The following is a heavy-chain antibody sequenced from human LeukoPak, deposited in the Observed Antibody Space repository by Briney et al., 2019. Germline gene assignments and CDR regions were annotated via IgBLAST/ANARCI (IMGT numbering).Heavy chain of an antibody. CDR1: GGSISSGGYY. CDR2: IYYSGST. Sequence: SQTLSLTCTVSGGSISSGGYYWSWIRQPPGKGLEWIGYIYYSGSTNYNPSLKSRVTISVDTSKNQFSLKLSSVTAADTAVYYCARDAGTALDYWGQGTLVTVSS. V-gene: IGHV4-61*08. J-gene: IGHJ4*02. CDR3: ARDAGTALDY.